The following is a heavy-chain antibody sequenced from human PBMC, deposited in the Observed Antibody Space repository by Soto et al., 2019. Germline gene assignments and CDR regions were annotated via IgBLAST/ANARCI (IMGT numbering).Heavy chain of an antibody. CDR2: INAGNGNT. Sequence: QVQLVQSGAEVKKPGASVKVSCKASGYTFTSYAIHWVRQAPGQRLEWMGWINAGNGNTKYSQKFQGRVTITRDTSASTAYMELSSLRYEDTAVYYCAIAPGSGGMDVCGQGTTVTVSS. CDR1: GYTFTSYA. CDR3: AIAPGSGGMDV. V-gene: IGHV1-3*01. J-gene: IGHJ6*02. D-gene: IGHD3-10*01.